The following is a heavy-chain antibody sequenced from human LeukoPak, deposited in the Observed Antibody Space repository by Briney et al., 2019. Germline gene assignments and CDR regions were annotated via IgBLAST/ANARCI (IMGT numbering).Heavy chain of an antibody. CDR3: ARDGGTMVLRGWFDP. CDR1: GGSNSSSSYY. J-gene: IGHJ5*02. Sequence: SETLSLTCTVSGGSNSSSSYYWGWIRQPPGKGLEWIGSIYYSGSTYYNPSLKSRVTISVDTSKNQFSLKLSSVTAADTAVYYCARDGGTMVLRGWFDPWGQGTLVTVSS. V-gene: IGHV4-39*07. CDR2: IYYSGST. D-gene: IGHD3-10*01.